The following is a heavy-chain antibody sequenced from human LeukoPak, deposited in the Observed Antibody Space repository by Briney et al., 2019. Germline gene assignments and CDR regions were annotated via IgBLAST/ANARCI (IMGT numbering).Heavy chain of an antibody. CDR3: ATNCSGGSCYLAFDY. D-gene: IGHD2-15*01. Sequence: SETLSLTCTVSGGSISSSSYYWGWIRQPPGKGLEWMGGIYYSGSTNYNPSLKSRVTISVDTSKNQFSLKLSSVTAADTAVYYCATNCSGGSCYLAFDYWGQGTLVTVSS. V-gene: IGHV4-39*07. CDR1: GGSISSSSYY. J-gene: IGHJ4*02. CDR2: IYYSGST.